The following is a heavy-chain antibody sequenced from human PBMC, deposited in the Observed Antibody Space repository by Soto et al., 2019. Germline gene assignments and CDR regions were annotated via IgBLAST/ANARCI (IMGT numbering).Heavy chain of an antibody. CDR3: AKDQVVVVAARTNYYYYYMDV. D-gene: IGHD2-15*01. CDR1: GFTFSSYA. V-gene: IGHV3-23*01. Sequence: GGSLRLSCAASGFTFSSYAMSWVRQAPGKGLEWVSAISGSGGSTYYADSVKGRFTISRDNSKNTLYLQMNSLRAEDTAVYYCAKDQVVVVAARTNYYYYYMDVWGKGTTVTVSS. CDR2: ISGSGGST. J-gene: IGHJ6*03.